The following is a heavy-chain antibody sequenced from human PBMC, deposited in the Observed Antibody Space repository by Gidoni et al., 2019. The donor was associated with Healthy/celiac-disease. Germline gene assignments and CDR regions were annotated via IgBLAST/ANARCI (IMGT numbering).Heavy chain of an antibody. J-gene: IGHJ4*02. Sequence: QVQLVQSGAEVKKPGASVKVSCKASGYTFTSYGISWVRQAPGQGLEWMGWISAYNGNTNYAQKLQGRVTMTTDTSTSTAYMELRSLRSDDTAVYYCARVSGRLWPYLRQQLPREFDYWGQGTLVTVSS. D-gene: IGHD6-13*01. CDR1: GYTFTSYG. V-gene: IGHV1-18*04. CDR2: ISAYNGNT. CDR3: ARVSGRLWPYLRQQLPREFDY.